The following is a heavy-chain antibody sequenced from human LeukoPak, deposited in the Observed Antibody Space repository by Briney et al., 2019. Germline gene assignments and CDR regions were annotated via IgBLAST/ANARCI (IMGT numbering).Heavy chain of an antibody. CDR1: GFTFSQSG. CDR3: ARAKPKNMVRGLIMRRESRYYFDY. CDR2: IYSGGST. J-gene: IGHJ4*02. Sequence: GGSLRLSCAASGFTFSQSGMSWVRQAPGKGLEWVSVIYSGGSTYYADSVKGRFTISRDNSKSTLYIQMNSLRAEDTAVYYCARAKPKNMVRGLIMRRESRYYFDYWGQGTLVTVSS. D-gene: IGHD3-10*01. V-gene: IGHV3-53*01.